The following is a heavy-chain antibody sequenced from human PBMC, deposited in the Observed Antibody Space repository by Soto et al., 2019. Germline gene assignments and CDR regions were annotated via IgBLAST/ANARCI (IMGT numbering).Heavy chain of an antibody. CDR1: GGSISSSSYY. D-gene: IGHD6-13*01. CDR3: SSFAAAGTKNYGMDV. CDR2: IYYSGST. Sequence: PSETLSLTCTVSGGSISSSSYYWGWIRQPPGKGLEWIGSIYYSGSTYYNPSPKSRVTISVDTSKNQFSLKLSSVTAADTAVYYCSSFAAAGTKNYGMDVWGQGTTVTVSS. V-gene: IGHV4-39*01. J-gene: IGHJ6*02.